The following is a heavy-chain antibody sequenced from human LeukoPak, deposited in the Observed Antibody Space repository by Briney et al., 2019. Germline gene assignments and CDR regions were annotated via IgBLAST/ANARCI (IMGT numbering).Heavy chain of an antibody. D-gene: IGHD6-13*01. CDR1: GFTFSSYW. Sequence: GGSLRLSCAASGFTFSSYWMSWVRQAPGKGLEWVANIKQDGSEKYYVDSVKGRFTISRDNAKNSLYLQMNSLRAADTAVYYCARDARGVAAAGGSWFDPWGQGTLVTVSS. CDR3: ARDARGVAAAGGSWFDP. J-gene: IGHJ5*02. CDR2: IKQDGSEK. V-gene: IGHV3-7*03.